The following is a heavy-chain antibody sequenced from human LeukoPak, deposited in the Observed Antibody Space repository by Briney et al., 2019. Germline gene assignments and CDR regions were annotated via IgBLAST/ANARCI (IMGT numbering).Heavy chain of an antibody. D-gene: IGHD5-18*01. J-gene: IGHJ4*02. CDR1: GFTFSSYA. CDR3: ARGSYTAKGDFDY. V-gene: IGHV3-30-3*01. Sequence: PGGSLGLSCAASGFTFSSYAMHWVRQAPGKGLEWVAVISYDGSNKYYADSVKGRFTISRDNSKNTLYLQMNSLRAEDTAVYYCARGSYTAKGDFDYWGQGTLVTVSS. CDR2: ISYDGSNK.